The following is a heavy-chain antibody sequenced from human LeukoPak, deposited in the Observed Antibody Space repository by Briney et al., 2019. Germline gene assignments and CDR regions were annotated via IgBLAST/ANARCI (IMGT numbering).Heavy chain of an antibody. D-gene: IGHD3-16*01. J-gene: IGHJ4*02. CDR1: GGSISSYY. CDR3: AREVWGSIDY. Sequence: SETLSLTCTVSGGSISSYYWSWIRQPPGKGLEWIGYIYYSGSTNYNPSLKSRVPISVDTSKNQFSLKLSSVTAADTAVYYCAREVWGSIDYWGQGTLVTVSS. V-gene: IGHV4-59*01. CDR2: IYYSGST.